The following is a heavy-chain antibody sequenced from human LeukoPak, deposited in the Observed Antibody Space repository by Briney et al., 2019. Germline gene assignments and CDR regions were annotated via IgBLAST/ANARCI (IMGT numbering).Heavy chain of an antibody. CDR2: INHSGST. CDR3: ARARGVGGYSYGLPYNWFDP. D-gene: IGHD5-18*01. Sequence: SETLSLTCAVYGGSFSGYYWSWIRQPPGKGLEWIGEINHSGSTNYNPSPKSRVTISVDTSKNQFSLKLSSVTAADTAVYYCARARGVGGYSYGLPYNWFDPWGQRTLVTVSS. V-gene: IGHV4-34*01. J-gene: IGHJ5*02. CDR1: GGSFSGYY.